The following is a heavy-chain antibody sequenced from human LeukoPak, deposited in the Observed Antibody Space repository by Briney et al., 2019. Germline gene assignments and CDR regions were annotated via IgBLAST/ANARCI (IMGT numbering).Heavy chain of an antibody. Sequence: SETLSLTCTVSGGSISSYYWSWIRQPPGKGLEWVGYIYYSGSTYYNPSLKSRVTTSVDTSKNRFSLKLTSVTAADPAVYYCARELHSGNYYFDYWGQGTLVTVSS. J-gene: IGHJ4*02. CDR1: GGSISSYY. D-gene: IGHD1-26*01. CDR3: ARELHSGNYYFDY. V-gene: IGHV4-59*12. CDR2: IYYSGST.